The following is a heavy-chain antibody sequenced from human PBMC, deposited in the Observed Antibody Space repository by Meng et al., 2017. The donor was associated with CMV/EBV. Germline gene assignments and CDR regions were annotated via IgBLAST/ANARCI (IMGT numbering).Heavy chain of an antibody. D-gene: IGHD6-13*01. CDR2: IIPIFGTA. Sequence: SVKVSCKASGGTFSSYAISWVRQAPGQGLEWMGGIIPIFGTANYAQKFRGRVTITTDESTSTAYMELSSLRSEDTAVYYCARDSSDYSSSWYLGYWGQGTLVTVSS. CDR1: GGTFSSYA. V-gene: IGHV1-69*05. CDR3: ARDSSDYSSSWYLGY. J-gene: IGHJ4*02.